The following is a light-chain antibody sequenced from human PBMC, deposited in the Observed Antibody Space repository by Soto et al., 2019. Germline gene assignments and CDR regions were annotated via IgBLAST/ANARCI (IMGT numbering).Light chain of an antibody. CDR3: QQYSHLIT. V-gene: IGKV1-33*01. J-gene: IGKJ5*01. CDR2: DAS. CDR1: QDISSY. Sequence: DIQMTQSPSSLSASVGDRVTITCQASQDISSYLNWFQQKPGKAPKLLIFDASNLQTGVPSRFSGSGSGTDFTFTISSLQPEDIATYYCQQYSHLITFGQGTRLEIK.